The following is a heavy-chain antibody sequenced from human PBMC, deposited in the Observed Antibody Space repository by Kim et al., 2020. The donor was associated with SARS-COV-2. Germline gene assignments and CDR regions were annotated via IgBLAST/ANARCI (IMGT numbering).Heavy chain of an antibody. J-gene: IGHJ5*02. D-gene: IGHD3-10*01. CDR1: GGSISSYY. V-gene: IGHV4-59*08. CDR3: ARLRGYYYGSGSYLVGNDPADNWFDP. CDR2: IYYSGST. Sequence: SETLSLTCTVSGGSISSYYWSWIRQPPGKGLEWIGYIYYSGSTNYNPSLKSRVTISVDTSKNQFSLKLSSVTAADTAVYYCARLRGYYYGSGSYLVGNDPADNWFDPLGPGNPGHRLL.